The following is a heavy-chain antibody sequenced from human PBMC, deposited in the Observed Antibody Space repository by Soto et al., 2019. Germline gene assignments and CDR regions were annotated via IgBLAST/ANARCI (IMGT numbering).Heavy chain of an antibody. CDR2: ITTSGGNT. J-gene: IGHJ4*02. CDR1: GFTFSSYG. D-gene: IGHD3-16*01. Sequence: GGSLRLSCVASGFTFSSYGMTWVRQAPGKGLQWLSGITTSGGNTYYADSVKGRFTISRDNSKNTLYLQMDSLRVEDTAVYYCAKGGPVWAFGFWGQGTLVTVSS. V-gene: IGHV3-23*01. CDR3: AKGGPVWAFGF.